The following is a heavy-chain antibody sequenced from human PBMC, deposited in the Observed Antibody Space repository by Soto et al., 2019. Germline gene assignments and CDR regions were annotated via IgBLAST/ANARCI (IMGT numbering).Heavy chain of an antibody. J-gene: IGHJ3*02. Sequence: QLQVQESGPGLVNPSETLSLTCTVSVGSITSSAYFWGWIRRPPGKGLEWIGNIYYTGRTSNNPSLKSRITISIDTSKNRFSLKLSSVTAADTSVYFCARIYSGYDDAGAFDIWGQGTMVTVSS. CDR1: VGSITSSAYF. CDR3: ARIYSGYDDAGAFDI. D-gene: IGHD5-12*01. CDR2: IYYTGRT. V-gene: IGHV4-39*01.